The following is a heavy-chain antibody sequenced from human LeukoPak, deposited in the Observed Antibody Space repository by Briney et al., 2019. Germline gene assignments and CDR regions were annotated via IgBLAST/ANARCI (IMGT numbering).Heavy chain of an antibody. J-gene: IGHJ5*02. V-gene: IGHV3-23*01. CDR3: ARDGGSGWYVDWFDP. CDR2: ISGSGGST. Sequence: GGSLRLSCAASGFTFSSYAMNWVRQAPGKGLEWVSAISGSGGSTYYADSVKGRFTISRDNAKNSLYLQMNSLRAEDTAVYYCARDGGSGWYVDWFDPWGQGTLVTVSS. CDR1: GFTFSSYA. D-gene: IGHD6-19*01.